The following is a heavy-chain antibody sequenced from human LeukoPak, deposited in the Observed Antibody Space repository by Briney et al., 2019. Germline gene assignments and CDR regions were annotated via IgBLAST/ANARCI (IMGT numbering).Heavy chain of an antibody. J-gene: IGHJ5*02. CDR1: GYTFTGYY. V-gene: IGHV1-2*02. CDR2: INPNSGGT. Sequence: ASVKVSRKASGYTFTGYYMHWVRQAPGQGLEWMGWINPNSGGTNYAQKFQGRVTMTRDTSISTAYMELSRLRSDDTAVYYCARDRAYSSSWYESNWFDPWGQGTLVTVSS. D-gene: IGHD6-13*01. CDR3: ARDRAYSSSWYESNWFDP.